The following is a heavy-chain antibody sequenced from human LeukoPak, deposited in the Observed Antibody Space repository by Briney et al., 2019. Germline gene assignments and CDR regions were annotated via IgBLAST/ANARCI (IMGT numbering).Heavy chain of an antibody. CDR2: ISGSGGST. Sequence: PGGSLRLSCAASGFTFSSYAMGWVRQAPGKGLEWVSAISGSGGSTYYADSVKGRFTISRDNSKNTLYLQMNSLRAEDTAVYYCAKAGYCSSTSCYWKYGMDVWGQGTTVTVSS. CDR1: GFTFSSYA. V-gene: IGHV3-23*01. CDR3: AKAGYCSSTSCYWKYGMDV. J-gene: IGHJ6*02. D-gene: IGHD2-2*01.